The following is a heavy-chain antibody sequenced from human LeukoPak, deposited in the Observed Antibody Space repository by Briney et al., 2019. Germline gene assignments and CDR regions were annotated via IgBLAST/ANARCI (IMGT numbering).Heavy chain of an antibody. CDR2: MYTSGHT. CDR3: ARHWSHSVAQFGRSYWFEP. D-gene: IGHD2-15*01. V-gene: IGHV4-4*07. CDR1: GGSISGYY. Sequence: PSETLSLTCVVSGGSISGYYWSWIRQPAGKGLEWIGHMYTSGHTNYNSSLMSRVTMSVDTSKNQFSLRLTSVTAADTAVYYCARHWSHSVAQFGRSYWFEPWGQGTLVTVSS. J-gene: IGHJ5*02.